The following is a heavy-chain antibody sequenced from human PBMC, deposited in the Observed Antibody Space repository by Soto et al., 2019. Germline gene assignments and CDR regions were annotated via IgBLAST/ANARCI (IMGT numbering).Heavy chain of an antibody. V-gene: IGHV4-59*08. CDR1: GVSISSYY. CDR2: IYYSGST. CDR3: AGWHGGSLDY. Sequence: SETLSLTCTVSGVSISSYYWSWIRQPPGKGLEWIGYIYYSGSTNYNPSLKSRVTISVDTSKNQFSLKLSSVTAADTAVYYCAGWHGGSLDYWSRGTLVTVSS. D-gene: IGHD2-15*01. J-gene: IGHJ4*02.